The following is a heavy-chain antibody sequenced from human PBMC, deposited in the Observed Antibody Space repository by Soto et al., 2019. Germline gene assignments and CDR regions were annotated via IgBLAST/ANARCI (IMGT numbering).Heavy chain of an antibody. CDR3: ASVLSYGDRLFFDY. CDR2: INHGGST. Sequence: SGTLSLTCAVYVGSFSGDYWSWIRQPPGKGLEWIGEINHGGSTNYNPSLKSRVTISVDTSKNQFSLKLTSVTAADTAVYYCASVLSYGDRLFFDYWGLGTLVTVSS. V-gene: IGHV4-34*01. J-gene: IGHJ4*02. D-gene: IGHD4-17*01. CDR1: VGSFSGDY.